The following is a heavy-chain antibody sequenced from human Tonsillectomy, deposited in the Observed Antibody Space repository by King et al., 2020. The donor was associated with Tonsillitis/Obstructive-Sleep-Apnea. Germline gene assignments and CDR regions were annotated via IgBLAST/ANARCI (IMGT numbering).Heavy chain of an antibody. V-gene: IGHV3-43*02. J-gene: IGHJ4*02. D-gene: IGHD6-6*01. CDR2: ISGDGGST. Sequence: DVQLVESGGGVVQPGGSLRLSCAASGFTFDDYAMHWVRQAPGKGLEWVSLISGDGGSTYYADSVKGRFAISRDNSKKSLYLQMNSLRTEDTALYYCAKGGGGLQALDYWGQGTLVTVSS. CDR1: GFTFDDYA. CDR3: AKGGGGLQALDY.